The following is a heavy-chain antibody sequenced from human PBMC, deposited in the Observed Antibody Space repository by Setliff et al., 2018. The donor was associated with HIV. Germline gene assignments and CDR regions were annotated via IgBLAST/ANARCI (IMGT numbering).Heavy chain of an antibody. CDR3: ARGDYGGNSAYYLYYYMDV. V-gene: IGHV4-61*09. D-gene: IGHD4-17*01. CDR1: GGSISSGSYC. J-gene: IGHJ6*03. CDR2: IYTSGSA. Sequence: PSETLSLTCTVSGGSISSGSYCWSWIRQPAGKGLEWIGHIYTSGSANYNPSLKSRVTISVDTSKNQFSLKLTSVTAADTAVYFCARGDYGGNSAYYLYYYMDVWGKGTTVTVSS.